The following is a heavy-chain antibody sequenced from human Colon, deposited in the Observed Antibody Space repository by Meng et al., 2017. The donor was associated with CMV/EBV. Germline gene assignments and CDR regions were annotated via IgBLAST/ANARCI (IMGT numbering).Heavy chain of an antibody. J-gene: IGHJ4*02. V-gene: IGHV3-7*01. D-gene: IGHD2-21*01. CDR2: IKQDGSEK. CDR1: GFTFSSYW. Sequence: GGSLRLSCAASGFTFSSYWMSWVRQTPGKGLEWVANIKQDGSEKYHVDSVKGRFTISRDNAKNSVYLQMNSLRAEDTAVYYCAKDRAYCGSFSCSPNYFDGWGQGNLVTVSS. CDR3: AKDRAYCGSFSCSPNYFDG.